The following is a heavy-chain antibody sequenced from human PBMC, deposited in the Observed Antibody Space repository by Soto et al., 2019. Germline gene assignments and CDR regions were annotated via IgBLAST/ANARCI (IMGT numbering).Heavy chain of an antibody. CDR3: ARGRYCSGGSCYAPLFY. D-gene: IGHD2-15*01. CDR2: IWYDGSNK. Sequence: QVQLVESGGGVVQPGRSLRLSCAASGFTFSSYGMHWVRQAPGKGLEWVAGIWYDGSNKYYADSVKGRFTISRDNSKNTLYLQMNSLRAEDTAVYYCARGRYCSGGSCYAPLFYWGQGTLVTVSS. J-gene: IGHJ4*02. CDR1: GFTFSSYG. V-gene: IGHV3-33*01.